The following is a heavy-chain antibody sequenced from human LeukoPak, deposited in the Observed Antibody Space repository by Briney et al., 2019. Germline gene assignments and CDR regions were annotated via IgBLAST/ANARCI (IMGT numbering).Heavy chain of an antibody. D-gene: IGHD1-26*01. J-gene: IGHJ4*02. Sequence: GASLRLSCAASGFTFSNYAMIWVRQAPGKGLEWVSAINAGGINTYYADSVKGRFTISRDNSKNTLCLQMNSMRAEDTAVYYCAKLVETTNYWGQGTLVTVSS. CDR3: AKLVETTNY. CDR2: INAGGINT. CDR1: GFTFSNYA. V-gene: IGHV3-23*01.